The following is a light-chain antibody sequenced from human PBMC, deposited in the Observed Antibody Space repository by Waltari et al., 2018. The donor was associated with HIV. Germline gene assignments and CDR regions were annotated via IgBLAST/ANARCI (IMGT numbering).Light chain of an antibody. J-gene: IGKJ4*01. CDR2: GAS. CDR3: QQYNNWPALT. Sequence: EIVMTQSPATLSVSPGEGATLSCRASQRVSSNVAWYQQKPGQAPRLLIYGASTRDTGIPAMFSGSGSGTEFTLTISSLQSEDFAVYYCQQYNNWPALTFGGGTKVEIK. V-gene: IGKV3-15*01. CDR1: QRVSSN.